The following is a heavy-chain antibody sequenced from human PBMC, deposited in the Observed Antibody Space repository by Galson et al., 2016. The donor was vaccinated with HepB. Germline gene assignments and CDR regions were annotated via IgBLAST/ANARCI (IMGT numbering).Heavy chain of an antibody. D-gene: IGHD6-6*01. Sequence: SETLSLTCTVSGGSISSYYWSWIRQPPGKGLEWIGYIYYSWSTNYNPSLKGRVTISVDMSKNQFSLNLTSVTAADTAIYYCARGMYAARGWLDPWGHGTLVTVAS. CDR1: GGSISSYY. V-gene: IGHV4-59*12. J-gene: IGHJ5*02. CDR3: ARGMYAARGWLDP. CDR2: IYYSWST.